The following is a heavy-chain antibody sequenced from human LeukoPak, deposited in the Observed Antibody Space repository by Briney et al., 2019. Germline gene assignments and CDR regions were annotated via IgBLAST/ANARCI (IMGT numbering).Heavy chain of an antibody. D-gene: IGHD6-19*01. CDR2: IHFIGIT. CDR1: GGSINSSNY. Sequence: SETLSLTCTVSGGSINSSNYWGWIRQPPGKGLEWIGSIHFIGITYYNPSLKSRITISVDTSKNQFSLKLSSVTAADTAVYYCARRSAVAGIVDYWGQGTLVTVSS. CDR3: ARRSAVAGIVDY. J-gene: IGHJ4*02. V-gene: IGHV4-39*01.